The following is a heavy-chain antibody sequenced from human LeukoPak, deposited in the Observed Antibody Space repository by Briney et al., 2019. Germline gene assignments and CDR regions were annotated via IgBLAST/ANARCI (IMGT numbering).Heavy chain of an antibody. CDR3: ARDFGDYGNYFDY. D-gene: IGHD4-17*01. V-gene: IGHV3-30-3*01. CDR1: GFTFSSYA. Sequence: GGSLRLSCAASGFTFSSYAMHWVRQAPGKGLEWVAVISYDGSNKYYADSVKGRFTISRDNSKNTLYLQMNSLRAEDTAVYYCARDFGDYGNYFDYWGQGTLVTVSS. CDR2: ISYDGSNK. J-gene: IGHJ4*02.